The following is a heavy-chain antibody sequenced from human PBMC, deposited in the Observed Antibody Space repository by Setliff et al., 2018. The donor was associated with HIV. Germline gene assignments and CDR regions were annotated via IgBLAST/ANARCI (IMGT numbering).Heavy chain of an antibody. CDR3: ARDATSEGYMDV. V-gene: IGHV4-4*08. Sequence: SETLSLTCTVSGGSISSHYWSWIRQPPGKGLEWIGHIYTSGSTNYNPSLKSRVTMSVGTSKNQFSPKLSSATAADTAVYFCARDATSEGYMDVWGKGTTVTV. J-gene: IGHJ6*03. CDR2: IYTSGST. CDR1: GGSISSHY.